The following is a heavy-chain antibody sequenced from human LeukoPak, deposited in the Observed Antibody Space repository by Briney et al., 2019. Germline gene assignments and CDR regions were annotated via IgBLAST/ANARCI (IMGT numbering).Heavy chain of an antibody. CDR3: GRYQDNWFDP. J-gene: IGHJ5*02. CDR1: GDSISSTNW. CDR2: IYFGGAT. Sequence: SETLSLTCAVSGDSISSTNWWSWVRQPPGKGLEWIGEIYFGGATNYNPSLKSRVTISVDKSKNQFSLKLSSVTAADTAVYYCGRYQDNWFDPWGQGTPVTVSS. V-gene: IGHV4-4*02. D-gene: IGHD2-2*01.